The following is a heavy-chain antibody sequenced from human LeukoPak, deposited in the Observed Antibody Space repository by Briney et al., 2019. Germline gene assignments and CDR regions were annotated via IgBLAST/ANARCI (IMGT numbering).Heavy chain of an antibody. D-gene: IGHD2-15*01. Sequence: GGSLRLSCAASGFTFSSYAMSWVRQAPGKGLEWVSAISGSGGSTYYADSVKGRFTISRDNSKNTLYLQMNSLRAEDTAVYYCAKGRYCSGGSRYSNWFDPWGQGTLVTVSS. CDR1: GFTFSSYA. CDR3: AKGRYCSGGSRYSNWFDP. V-gene: IGHV3-23*01. J-gene: IGHJ5*02. CDR2: ISGSGGST.